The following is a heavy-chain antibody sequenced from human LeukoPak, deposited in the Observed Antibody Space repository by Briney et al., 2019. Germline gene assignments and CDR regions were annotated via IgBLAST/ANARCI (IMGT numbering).Heavy chain of an antibody. J-gene: IGHJ4*02. V-gene: IGHV1-69-2*01. CDR2: VDPEDGET. CDR3: ATSSDYYGNFDY. CDR1: GYTFTDYY. D-gene: IGHD3-10*01. Sequence: ASVKISCKVSGYTFTDYYMHWVQQAPGKGLGWMGLVDPEDGETIYAEKFQGRVTITADTSTDTAYMELSSLRSEDTAVYYCATSSDYYGNFDYWGQGTLVTVSS.